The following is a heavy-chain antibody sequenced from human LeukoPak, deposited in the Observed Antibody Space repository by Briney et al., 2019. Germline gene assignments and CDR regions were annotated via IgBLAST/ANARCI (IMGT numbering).Heavy chain of an antibody. CDR2: INPNSGVT. CDR1: GYTFTGYY. CDR3: ARHFPHDSSGYYYNALDY. V-gene: IGHV1-2*02. D-gene: IGHD3-22*01. Sequence: ASVKVSCKASGYTFTGYYMHWVRQAPGQGLEWMGWINPNSGVTNYAQKFQGRVTMTRDTSISTAYMELSSLRSEDTAVYYCARHFPHDSSGYYYNALDYWGQGTLVTVSS. J-gene: IGHJ4*02.